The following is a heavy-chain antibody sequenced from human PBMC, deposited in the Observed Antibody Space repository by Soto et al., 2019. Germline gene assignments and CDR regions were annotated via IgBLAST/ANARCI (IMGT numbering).Heavy chain of an antibody. J-gene: IGHJ6*02. D-gene: IGHD4-17*01. CDR3: ARDGTWVNGDENVYYYGMDV. CDR2: IWYDGSNK. CDR1: GFTFSSYG. V-gene: IGHV3-33*01. Sequence: GGSLRLSCAASGFTFSSYGMHWVRQAPGKGLEWVAVIWYDGSNKYYADSVKGRFTISRDNSKNTLYLQMNSLRAEDTAVYYCARDGTWVNGDENVYYYGMDVWGQGTTVTVSS.